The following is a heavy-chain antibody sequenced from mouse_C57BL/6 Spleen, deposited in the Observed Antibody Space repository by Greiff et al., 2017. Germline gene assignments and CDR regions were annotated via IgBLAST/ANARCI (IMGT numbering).Heavy chain of an antibody. J-gene: IGHJ4*01. Sequence: EVQLQQSGPVLVKPGASVKMSCKASGYTFTDYYMNWVKQSHGKSLEWIGVINPYNGGTSYNQKFKGKATLTVDKSSSTAYMELNSLTSEDSAVYYCARATVVATDYAMDYWGQGTSVTVSS. V-gene: IGHV1-19*01. CDR1: GYTFTDYY. CDR2: INPYNGGT. D-gene: IGHD1-1*01. CDR3: ARATVVATDYAMDY.